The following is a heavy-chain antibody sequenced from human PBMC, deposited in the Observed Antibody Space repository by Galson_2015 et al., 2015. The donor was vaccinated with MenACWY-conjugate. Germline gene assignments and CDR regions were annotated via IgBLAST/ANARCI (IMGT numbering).Heavy chain of an antibody. D-gene: IGHD2-21*01. CDR3: AKIVRHPVGPYFDS. Sequence: SLRLSCAAAGFSVTSHFMGGARQAPGKGLEWVALLYDDGTSRYADSVKGRFTISRDTLRNSLSLQMHGLRAEDTAMYFCAKIVRHPVGPYFDSWGQGTLVLVSS. CDR1: GFSVTSHF. V-gene: IGHV3-53*01. J-gene: IGHJ4*02. CDR2: LYDDGTS.